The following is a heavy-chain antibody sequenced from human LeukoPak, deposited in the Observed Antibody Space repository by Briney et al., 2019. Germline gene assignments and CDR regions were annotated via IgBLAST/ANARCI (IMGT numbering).Heavy chain of an antibody. CDR3: ARESERGSYLGY. D-gene: IGHD1-26*01. CDR1: GYSISSGYY. Sequence: PSETLSLTCTVSGYSISSGYYWGWIRQPPGQGLEWIGSIYHSGSTYYNPSLKSRVTISVDTSKNQFSLKLTSVTAADTAVYYCARESERGSYLGYWGQGTLVTVSS. CDR2: IYHSGST. J-gene: IGHJ4*02. V-gene: IGHV4-38-2*02.